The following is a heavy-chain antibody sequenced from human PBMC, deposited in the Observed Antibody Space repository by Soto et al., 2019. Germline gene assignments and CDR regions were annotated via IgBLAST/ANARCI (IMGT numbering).Heavy chain of an antibody. CDR1: GYTFSSYA. CDR2: INAGNGNT. J-gene: IGHJ6*02. D-gene: IGHD3-10*01. CDR3: ARTPNYYDMDV. V-gene: IGHV1-3*01. Sequence: ASVKVSCKASGYTFSSYAMHWVRQAPGQRLEWMGWINAGNGNTKYSQKFQGRVTITRDTSASTAYMELSSLRPEDTAVYYCARTPNYYDMDVWGQGTTVTVSS.